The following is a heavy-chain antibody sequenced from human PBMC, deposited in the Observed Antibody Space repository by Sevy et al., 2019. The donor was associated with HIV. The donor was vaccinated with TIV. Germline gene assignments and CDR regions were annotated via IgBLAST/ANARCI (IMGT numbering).Heavy chain of an antibody. D-gene: IGHD1-26*01. J-gene: IGHJ4*02. Sequence: GGSLRLSCAASGFTFSSYNMNWVRQAPGKGLEWVSSISGSSDYVFYADSVNGRFTISRDNDKNSLYFQMNSVRAEDTAVYYCAKWDADRRWYFDYWGQGTLVTVTS. CDR3: AKWDADRRWYFDY. CDR2: ISGSSDYV. CDR1: GFTFSSYN. V-gene: IGHV3-21*01.